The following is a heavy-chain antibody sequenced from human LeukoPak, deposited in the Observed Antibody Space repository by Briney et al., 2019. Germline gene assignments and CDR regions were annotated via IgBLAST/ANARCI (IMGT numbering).Heavy chain of an antibody. J-gene: IGHJ4*02. D-gene: IGHD6-13*01. CDR2: IIPIFGIA. CDR1: GYTFTSYG. Sequence: GASVKVSCXASGYTFTSYGISWVRQAPGQGLEWMGGIIPIFGIANYAQKFQGRVTITADESTSTAYMELSSLRSEDTAVYYCARDGDSSSWYFSWGPGTLVTVSS. V-gene: IGHV1-69*13. CDR3: ARDGDSSSWYFS.